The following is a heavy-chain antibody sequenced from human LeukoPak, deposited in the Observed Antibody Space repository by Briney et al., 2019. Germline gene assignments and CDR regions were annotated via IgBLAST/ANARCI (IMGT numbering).Heavy chain of an antibody. D-gene: IGHD2-8*01. Sequence: SETLSLTCAVYGGSFSGYYWSWIRQPPGKGLEWIGEINHSGSTNYNPSLKSRVTISVDTSKNQFSLKLSSVTAADTAVYYCARRRYCTNGVCKPGKAYYLDYWGQGILVTVSS. V-gene: IGHV4-34*01. CDR1: GGSFSGYY. J-gene: IGHJ4*02. CDR3: ARRRYCTNGVCKPGKAYYLDY. CDR2: INHSGST.